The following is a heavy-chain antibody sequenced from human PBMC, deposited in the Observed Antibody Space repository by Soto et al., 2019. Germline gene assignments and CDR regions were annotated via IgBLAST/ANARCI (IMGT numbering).Heavy chain of an antibody. CDR2: ISAHNGNT. J-gene: IGHJ4*02. CDR3: ARGRYGDY. Sequence: QVHLVQSGAEVKKPGASVKVSCKGSGYAFTTYGITWVRQAPGQGLEWMGWISAHNGNTNYAQKLQGRVTVTRDTSQSTAYMELRSLRSDDTAVYYCARGRYGDYWGQGALVTVPS. V-gene: IGHV1-18*01. D-gene: IGHD1-1*01. CDR1: GYAFTTYG.